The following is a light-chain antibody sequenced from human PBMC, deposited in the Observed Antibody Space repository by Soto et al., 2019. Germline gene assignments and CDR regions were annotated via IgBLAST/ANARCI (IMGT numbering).Light chain of an antibody. Sequence: ELVMTQSPATLSVSPGERSTLSCRASQSVSNNYLAWYQQKPGQAPRLLIYGASNRATGIPDSISGSASGTDFTLTISRLEPEDFAVYYCQQYGSSGTFGQGTKVDIK. CDR3: QQYGSSGT. CDR2: GAS. J-gene: IGKJ1*01. V-gene: IGKV3-20*01. CDR1: QSVSNNY.